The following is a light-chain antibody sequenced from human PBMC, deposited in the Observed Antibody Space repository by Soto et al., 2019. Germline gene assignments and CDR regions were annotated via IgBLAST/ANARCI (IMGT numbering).Light chain of an antibody. CDR2: DVS. V-gene: IGLV2-11*01. J-gene: IGLJ2*01. CDR1: SSDVGDYNY. Sequence: QSALTQPRSVSGSPGQSVTISCTETSSDVGDYNYVSWYQQHPGKAPKLMIFDVSKRPSGVPDRFSGSKSGNTASLTISGLQAEDEADYYCCSYAGRLLRFGGGTQLTGL. CDR3: CSYAGRLLR.